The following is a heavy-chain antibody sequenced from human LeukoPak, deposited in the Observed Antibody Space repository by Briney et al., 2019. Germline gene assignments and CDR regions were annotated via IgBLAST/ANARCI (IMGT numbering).Heavy chain of an antibody. D-gene: IGHD3-22*01. Sequence: SSETLSLTCTVSGYSISSGYYWGWIRQPPGKGLEWIGYIYYSGSTNYNPSLKSRVTISADTSKNQLSLKLSSVTAADTAIYYCARDRGGSYYDSSGSVTNIWGQGTMVTVSS. CDR2: IYYSGST. CDR3: ARDRGGSYYDSSGSVTNI. V-gene: IGHV4-61*01. J-gene: IGHJ3*02. CDR1: GYSISSGYY.